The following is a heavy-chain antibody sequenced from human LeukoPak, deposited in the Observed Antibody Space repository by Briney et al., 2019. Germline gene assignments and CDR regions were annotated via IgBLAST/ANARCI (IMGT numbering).Heavy chain of an antibody. J-gene: IGHJ4*02. CDR2: IYYSGST. CDR3: ARKYGSGSYPISN. V-gene: IGHV4-59*01. D-gene: IGHD3-10*01. Sequence: PSETLSLTCTVSGGSISSYYWSWIRQPPGKGLEWIGYIYYSGSTNYNPSLKSRVTISVDTSKNQFSLKLSSVTAADTAVYYCARKYGSGSYPISNWGQGTLVTVSS. CDR1: GGSISSYY.